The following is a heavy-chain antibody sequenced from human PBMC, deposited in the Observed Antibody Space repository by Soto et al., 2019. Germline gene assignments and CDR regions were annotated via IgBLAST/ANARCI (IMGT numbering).Heavy chain of an antibody. CDR3: ARELHHSSSWLSRPQTSTDY. J-gene: IGHJ4*02. D-gene: IGHD6-13*01. CDR2: IYYSGST. V-gene: IGHV4-31*03. CDR1: GGSISSCGYY. Sequence: TLSLTCTVSGGSISSCGYYWSWIRQHPGKGLEWIGYIYYSGSTYYNPSLKSRVTISVDTSKNQFSLKLSSVTAADTAVYYCARELHHSSSWLSRPQTSTDYWGQGTLVTVSS.